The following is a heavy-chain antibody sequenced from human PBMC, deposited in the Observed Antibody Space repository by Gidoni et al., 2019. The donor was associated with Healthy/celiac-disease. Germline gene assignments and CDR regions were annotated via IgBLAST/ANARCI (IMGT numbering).Heavy chain of an antibody. Sequence: VQLVQSGAEVKKPGESLKISCKGSGYSFTSYWIGWGRQMPGKGLEWMGIIYPGDSDTRYSPSFQGQVTISADKSISTAYLQWSSLKASDTAMYYCARLMDGDYGSGTGIYFDYWGQGTLVTVSS. J-gene: IGHJ4*02. CDR2: IYPGDSDT. CDR1: GYSFTSYW. CDR3: ARLMDGDYGSGTGIYFDY. V-gene: IGHV5-51*01. D-gene: IGHD3-10*01.